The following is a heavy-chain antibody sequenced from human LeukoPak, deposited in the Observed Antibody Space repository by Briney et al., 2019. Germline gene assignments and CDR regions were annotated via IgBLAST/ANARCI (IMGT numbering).Heavy chain of an antibody. Sequence: GGSLRLSCAASGLIFSTYYMSWVRQAPGKGLEGVAIIKPDGSEKDSVDSVKGRFAISRDNTKKSLYLQMNSLRAEDTAVYYCASTITSFRGMIYYGMDVWGKGTTVTVSS. J-gene: IGHJ6*04. CDR1: GLIFSTYY. CDR3: ASTITSFRGMIYYGMDV. CDR2: IKPDGSEK. V-gene: IGHV3-7*03. D-gene: IGHD3-10*01.